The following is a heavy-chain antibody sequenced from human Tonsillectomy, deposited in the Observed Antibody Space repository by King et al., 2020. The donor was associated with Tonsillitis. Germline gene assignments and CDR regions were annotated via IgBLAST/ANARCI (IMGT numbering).Heavy chain of an antibody. CDR3: AKGAYYDYVWGSYRYNDAFDI. D-gene: IGHD3-16*02. Sequence: QLVESGGGLVQPGGSLRLSCAASGFTFSSYAMSWVRQAPGKGLEWVSAISGSGGSTYYADSVKGRFTISRDNSKNTLYLQMNSLRAEDTAVYYCAKGAYYDYVWGSYRYNDAFDIWGQGTMVTVSS. J-gene: IGHJ3*02. CDR2: ISGSGGST. V-gene: IGHV3-23*04. CDR1: GFTFSSYA.